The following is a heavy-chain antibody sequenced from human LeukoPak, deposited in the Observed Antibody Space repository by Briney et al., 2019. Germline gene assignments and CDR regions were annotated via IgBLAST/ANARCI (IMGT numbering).Heavy chain of an antibody. V-gene: IGHV4-38-2*01. Sequence: TSETLSLTCAVSGYSISSGYYWGCIRQPPGKGLEWIGSIYHSGTTYYHPSLESRVTISIDTSKNQFSLNLNSVTAADTAVYYCARQGYSYGYVVNYWGQGTLVTVSS. CDR2: IYHSGTT. CDR3: ARQGYSYGYVVNY. D-gene: IGHD5-18*01. J-gene: IGHJ4*02. CDR1: GYSISSGYY.